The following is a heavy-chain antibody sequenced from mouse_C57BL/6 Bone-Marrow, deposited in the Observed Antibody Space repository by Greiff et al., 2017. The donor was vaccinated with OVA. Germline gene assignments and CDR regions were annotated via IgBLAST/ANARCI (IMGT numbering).Heavy chain of an antibody. CDR3: ARRHLDGYYPYWYFDV. D-gene: IGHD2-3*01. V-gene: IGHV1-52*01. CDR1: GYTFTSYW. Sequence: QVQLQQPGAELVRPGSSVKLSCKASGYTFTSYWMHWVKQRPIQGLEWIGNIDPSDSETHYNQKFKDKATLTVDKSSSTAYMQLSSLTSEDSAVYYCARRHLDGYYPYWYFDVWGTGTTVTVSS. J-gene: IGHJ1*03. CDR2: IDPSDSET.